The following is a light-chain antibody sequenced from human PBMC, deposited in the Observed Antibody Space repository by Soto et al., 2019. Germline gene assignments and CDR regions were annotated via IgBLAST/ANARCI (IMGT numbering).Light chain of an antibody. CDR1: TGAVTSNHH. CDR2: DTS. J-gene: IGLJ2*01. Sequence: HAVVTQEPSLTGSPGGTVTLTCGSSTGAVTSNHHPYWFQQKAGQAPRTLIYDTSNKHSWTPARFSGSLLGDKAALTLSGAQPEDEAQYYCLLSYNAARVFGGGTKLTVL. V-gene: IGLV7-46*01. CDR3: LLSYNAARV.